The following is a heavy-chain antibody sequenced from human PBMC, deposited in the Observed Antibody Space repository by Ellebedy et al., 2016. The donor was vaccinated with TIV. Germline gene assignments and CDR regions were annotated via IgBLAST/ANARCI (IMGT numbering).Heavy chain of an antibody. CDR3: ARGSGTSPGMDV. CDR1: GGSISSYY. Sequence: GSLRLXXTVSGGSISSYYWSWIRQPPGKGLEWIGYIYYSGSTNYNPSLKSRVTISVDTSKNQFSLKLSSVTAADTAVYYCARGSGTSPGMDVWGQGTTVTVSS. D-gene: IGHD3-3*01. J-gene: IGHJ6*02. CDR2: IYYSGST. V-gene: IGHV4-59*12.